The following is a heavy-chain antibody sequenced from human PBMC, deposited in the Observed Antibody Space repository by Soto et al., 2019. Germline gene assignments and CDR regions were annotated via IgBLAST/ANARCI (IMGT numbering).Heavy chain of an antibody. CDR2: IYHSGST. J-gene: IGHJ4*02. D-gene: IGHD1-1*01. CDR1: GGSISSSNW. V-gene: IGHV4-4*02. Sequence: QVQLQESGPGLVKPSGTLSLTCAVSGGSISSSNWWSWVRQPPGKGLEWIGEIYHSGSTNYNPSLEGRVTVAGDKFKNQFALKQSSVTAGDTAVYYCARRAVTEWVLDYWGQGTLVTVSS. CDR3: ARRAVTEWVLDY.